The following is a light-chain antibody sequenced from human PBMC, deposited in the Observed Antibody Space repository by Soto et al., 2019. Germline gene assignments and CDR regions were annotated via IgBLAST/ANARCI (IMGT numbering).Light chain of an antibody. Sequence: DIQMTQSPSTLSASVGDTVTITCRASQNIDTWLAWYQQKPGKVPKLLIYKSSSLETGVPSRFSGRGSGTEFTLTISSLQPDDFATYYCQQYHSYWTFGQGTNVETK. CDR3: QQYHSYWT. CDR2: KSS. V-gene: IGKV1-5*03. J-gene: IGKJ1*01. CDR1: QNIDTW.